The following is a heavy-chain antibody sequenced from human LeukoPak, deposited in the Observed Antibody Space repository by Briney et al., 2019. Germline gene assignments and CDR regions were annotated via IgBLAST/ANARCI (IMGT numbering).Heavy chain of an antibody. Sequence: GGSLRLSCAASGFTFSSYWMNWVRQAPGKGLEWVSSISSSSSYIYYADSVKGRFTISRDNAKNSLYLQMNSLRAEDTAVYYCARSAYDYVWGSYRYNWFDPWGQGTLVTVSS. V-gene: IGHV3-21*01. CDR1: GFTFSSYW. CDR3: ARSAYDYVWGSYRYNWFDP. D-gene: IGHD3-16*02. J-gene: IGHJ5*02. CDR2: ISSSSSYI.